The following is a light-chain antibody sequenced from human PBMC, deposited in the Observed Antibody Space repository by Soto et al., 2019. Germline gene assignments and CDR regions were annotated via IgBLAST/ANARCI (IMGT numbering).Light chain of an antibody. V-gene: IGLV2-23*01. J-gene: IGLJ2*01. CDR2: EGS. CDR1: SSDVGSYNL. Sequence: QSALPQPASVSGSPGQSITLSCTGTSSDVGSYNLVSWYQQHPGKAPKLMIYEGSKRPSGVSNRFSGSKSGNTASLTISGLQAEDEADYYCCSYAGSVVFGGGTKLTVL. CDR3: CSYAGSVV.